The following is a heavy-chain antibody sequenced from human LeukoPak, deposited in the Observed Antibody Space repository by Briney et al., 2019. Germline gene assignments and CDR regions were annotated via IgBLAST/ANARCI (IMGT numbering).Heavy chain of an antibody. D-gene: IGHD2-21*02. CDR3: ARDSPVATFDY. Sequence: ASVKVSCKASGYTFITYDITWVRQAPGQGLEWMGWISANNGNTIYARKLQGRVTMTTDTSTSTAYMELRSLRSDDTAVYYCARDSPVATFDYWGQGTLVTVSS. CDR1: GYTFITYD. CDR2: ISANNGNT. V-gene: IGHV1-18*01. J-gene: IGHJ4*02.